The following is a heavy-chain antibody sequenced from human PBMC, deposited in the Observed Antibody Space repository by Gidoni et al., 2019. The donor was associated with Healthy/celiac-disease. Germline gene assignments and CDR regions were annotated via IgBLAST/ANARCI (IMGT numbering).Heavy chain of an antibody. D-gene: IGHD6-19*01. CDR3: ARDFGSGWFLDY. CDR1: GYTFTGYY. CDR2: INPNSGGT. Sequence: QVQLVQSGAEVQKPGASVKVSCKASGYTFTGYYMHWVRQAPGQGLEWMGWINPNSGGTNYARKFQGWVTMTRDTSISTAYMELSRLRSDDTAVYYCARDFGSGWFLDYWGQGTLVTVSS. V-gene: IGHV1-2*04. J-gene: IGHJ4*02.